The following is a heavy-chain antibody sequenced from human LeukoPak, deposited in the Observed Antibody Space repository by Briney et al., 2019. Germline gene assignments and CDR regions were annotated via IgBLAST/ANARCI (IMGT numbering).Heavy chain of an antibody. CDR2: IIPIFGTA. Sequence: ASVKVSCKASGGTFSSYAISWVRQAPGQGLEWMGWIIPIFGTANYAQKFQGRVTITTDESTSTAYMELSSLRSEDTAVYYCARGGYYDSSGYYSPEYFQHWGQGTLVTVSS. V-gene: IGHV1-69*05. CDR1: GGTFSSYA. D-gene: IGHD3-22*01. J-gene: IGHJ1*01. CDR3: ARGGYYDSSGYYSPEYFQH.